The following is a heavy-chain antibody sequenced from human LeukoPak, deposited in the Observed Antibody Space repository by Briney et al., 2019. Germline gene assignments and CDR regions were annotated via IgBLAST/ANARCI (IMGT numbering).Heavy chain of an antibody. CDR2: IIPIFGTA. CDR3: ARDGGRTSSDAVEI. V-gene: IGHV1-69*13. Sequence: SVKVSCKASGGTFSSYAISWVRQAPGQGLEWMGGIIPIFGTANYAQKFQGRVTITADESTSTAYMELSSLRSEDTAVYYCARDGGRTSSDAVEIWGQGTMVTVSS. J-gene: IGHJ3*02. D-gene: IGHD2-2*01. CDR1: GGTFSSYA.